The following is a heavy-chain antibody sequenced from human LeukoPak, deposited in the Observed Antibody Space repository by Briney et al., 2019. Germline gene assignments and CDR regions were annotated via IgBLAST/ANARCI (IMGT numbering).Heavy chain of an antibody. Sequence: ASVKVSCKASGYTLTSYDIHWVRQATGQGLEWMGWMNPNSGNTGYAQNFQGRVSMTRNTSINIAYMELSSLRSEDTAVYYCARVFVFGMDVWGQGTTVTVSS. CDR1: GYTLTSYD. J-gene: IGHJ6*02. CDR3: ARVFVFGMDV. V-gene: IGHV1-8*01. D-gene: IGHD2-15*01. CDR2: MNPNSGNT.